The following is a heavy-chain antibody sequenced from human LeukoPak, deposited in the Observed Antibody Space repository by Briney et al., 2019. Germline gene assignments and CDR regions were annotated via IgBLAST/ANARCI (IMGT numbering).Heavy chain of an antibody. CDR1: GFTFSDYY. Sequence: GSLRLSCAASGFTFSDYYMSWIRQAPGKGLEWVSYINSSGSTIYYADSVKGRFTISRDNAKNSLYLQMNSLRAEDTAVYYCARDRGAPKSYFDYWGQGTLVTVSS. CDR3: ARDRGAPKSYFDY. V-gene: IGHV3-11*04. D-gene: IGHD1-26*01. J-gene: IGHJ4*02. CDR2: INSSGSTI.